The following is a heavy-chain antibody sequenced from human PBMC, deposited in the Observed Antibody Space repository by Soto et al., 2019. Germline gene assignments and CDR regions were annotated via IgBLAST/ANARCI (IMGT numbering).Heavy chain of an antibody. CDR2: IYHSVST. Sequence: SSETLSLTCAVSGGSISSGGYSWSWIRQPPGKGLECIGYIYHSVSTYYNPSLKSRVTISVDRSKNQFSLKLNSVTAADTAVYYCARGPPLGDWGQGTLVTVSS. CDR3: ARGPPLGD. J-gene: IGHJ4*02. CDR1: GGSISSGGYS. V-gene: IGHV4-30-2*01. D-gene: IGHD3-10*01.